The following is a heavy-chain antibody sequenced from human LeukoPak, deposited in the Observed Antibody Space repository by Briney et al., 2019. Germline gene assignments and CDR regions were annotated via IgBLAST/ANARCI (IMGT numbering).Heavy chain of an antibody. CDR2: IIPIFGTA. D-gene: IGHD4-17*01. J-gene: IGHJ4*02. CDR1: GGTFSSYA. Sequence: SVKVSCKASGGTFSSYAISWVRQAPGQGLEWMGGIIPIFGTANYAQKFQGRVTITADESTSTAYMELSSLRSEDTAVYYCARRHGDYGYFDYWGQGTLVTVSS. V-gene: IGHV1-69*13. CDR3: ARRHGDYGYFDY.